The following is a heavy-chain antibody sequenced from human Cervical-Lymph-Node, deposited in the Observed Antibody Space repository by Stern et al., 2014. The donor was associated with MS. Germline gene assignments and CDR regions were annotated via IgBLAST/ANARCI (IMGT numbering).Heavy chain of an antibody. CDR3: ARRHYDSSGFAFDY. CDR1: GFTFTTYY. D-gene: IGHD3-22*01. Sequence: VQLESGAEVKETGASVKVSCKASGFTFTTYYMHWVRQAPGQGLEWMGIINPSAGYTTSAQKFQGRVTMTRDTSTSTVYMALSSLRSEDTAVYYCARRHYDSSGFAFDYWGQGTLVTVSS. V-gene: IGHV1-46*01. CDR2: INPSAGYT. J-gene: IGHJ4*02.